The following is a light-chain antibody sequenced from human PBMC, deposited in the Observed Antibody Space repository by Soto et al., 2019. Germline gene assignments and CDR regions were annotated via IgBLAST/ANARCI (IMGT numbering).Light chain of an antibody. CDR3: SSYTGAYTLV. J-gene: IGLJ1*01. Sequence: QSVLAQPASVSGSPGQSIAISCTGTSSDVGAYNYVSWYQQHPGKAPKLIVHEVNDRPSGVSDRFSGSKSGNTASLTISGLQAEDEADYYCSSYTGAYTLVFGTGTKVTVL. CDR2: EVN. V-gene: IGLV2-14*01. CDR1: SSDVGAYNY.